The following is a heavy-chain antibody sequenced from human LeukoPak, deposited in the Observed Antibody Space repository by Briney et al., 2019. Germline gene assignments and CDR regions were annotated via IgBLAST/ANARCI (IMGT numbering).Heavy chain of an antibody. J-gene: IGHJ6*03. D-gene: IGHD6-6*01. V-gene: IGHV3-30*04. CDR2: ISYDGSNK. CDR1: GFTFSSYA. CDR3: ARPSIAALYYMYV. Sequence: PGGSLRLSCAASGFTFSSYAMHWVRQAPGKGLEWVAVISYDGSNKYYADSVKGRFTISRDNSKNTLYLQMNSLRAEDTAVYYCARPSIAALYYMYVWGKGTTVTVSS.